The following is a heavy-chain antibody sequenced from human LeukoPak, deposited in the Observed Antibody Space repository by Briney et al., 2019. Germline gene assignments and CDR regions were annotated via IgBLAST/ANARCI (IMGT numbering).Heavy chain of an antibody. CDR2: IFHSGST. CDR1: GGSFSGDF. CDR3: ARSPTKRVPEDY. V-gene: IGHV4-34*12. Sequence: SETLSLTCAVYGGSFSGDFWSWIRQPPGKGLEWIGQIFHSGSTSYSPSLKSRVTISVDKSKNQFSLRLTSVTAADTAVYYCARSPTKRVPEDYWGQGTLVTVSS. J-gene: IGHJ4*02. D-gene: IGHD2-2*01.